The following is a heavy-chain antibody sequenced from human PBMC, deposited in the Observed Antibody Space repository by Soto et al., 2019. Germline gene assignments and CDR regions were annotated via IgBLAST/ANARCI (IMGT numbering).Heavy chain of an antibody. CDR3: AKDRTPYGSGSYYNFDY. CDR2: ISGSGGST. V-gene: IGHV3-23*01. CDR1: GFTFSSYA. J-gene: IGHJ4*02. D-gene: IGHD3-10*01. Sequence: GGSLRLSCAASGFTFSSYAMSWVRQAPGKGLEWVSAISGSGGSTYYADSVKGRFTISRDNSKNTLNLQMNSLRAEDTAVYYCAKDRTPYGSGSYYNFDYWGQGTLVTVSS.